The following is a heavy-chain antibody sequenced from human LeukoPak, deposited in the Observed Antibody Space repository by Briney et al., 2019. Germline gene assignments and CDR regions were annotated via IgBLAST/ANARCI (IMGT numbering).Heavy chain of an antibody. CDR1: GGSITDYY. D-gene: IGHD3-3*01. Sequence: SETLSLTCSVSGGSITDYYWGWVRQTAGSGLEWIGRIYPTGSTSYRTSLRTRVTMTVDTSKNQVSLKLRSVTAADSGVYFCARDSYDFWSGQYKNGLGDYYGVDVWGQGTTVIVSS. CDR2: IYPTGST. CDR3: ARDSYDFWSGQYKNGLGDYYGVDV. V-gene: IGHV4-4*07. J-gene: IGHJ6*02.